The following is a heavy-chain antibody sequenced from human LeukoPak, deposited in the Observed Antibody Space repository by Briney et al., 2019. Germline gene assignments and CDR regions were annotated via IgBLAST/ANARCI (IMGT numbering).Heavy chain of an antibody. CDR2: ISYSVSA. D-gene: IGHD3-16*02. V-gene: IGHV4-39*07. Sequence: SETLSLTCTVSGGSISSPNYYWAWVRQPPGKGQEWIGSISYSVSAHYNPSLKSRVTISVDTSKNQFSLKLSSVTAADTAVYYCARLSDYVWGSYRYSFDYWGQGTLVTVSS. CDR1: GGSISSPNYY. J-gene: IGHJ4*02. CDR3: ARLSDYVWGSYRYSFDY.